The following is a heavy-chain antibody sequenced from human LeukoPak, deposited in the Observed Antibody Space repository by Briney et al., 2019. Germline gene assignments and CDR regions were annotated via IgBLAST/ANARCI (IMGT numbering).Heavy chain of an antibody. Sequence: SETLSLTCTVSSGSIGSYYWSWIRQPPGEGLEWIGYIYYTGSTDYNPSLKSRVTISLDTSKNQFSLKLSSVTAADTAIYYCARDFSSSSTVYYYYYMDVWGKGTTVTVSS. CDR2: IYYTGST. J-gene: IGHJ6*03. CDR1: SGSIGSYY. D-gene: IGHD6-6*01. V-gene: IGHV4-59*12. CDR3: ARDFSSSSTVYYYYYMDV.